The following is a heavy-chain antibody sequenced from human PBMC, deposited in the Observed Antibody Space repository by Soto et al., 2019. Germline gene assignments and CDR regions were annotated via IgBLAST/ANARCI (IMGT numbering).Heavy chain of an antibody. Sequence: QVQLVESGGGVVQPGRSLRLSCAASGFTFSSYGMHWVRQAPGKGLEWVAVISYDGSNKYYADSVKGRFTISRDNSKNTLYLQMNSLRAEGTAVYYCAKDAGGYCSGGSCRTHGMDVWGQGTTVTVSS. CDR3: AKDAGGYCSGGSCRTHGMDV. CDR2: ISYDGSNK. D-gene: IGHD2-15*01. J-gene: IGHJ6*02. CDR1: GFTFSSYG. V-gene: IGHV3-30*18.